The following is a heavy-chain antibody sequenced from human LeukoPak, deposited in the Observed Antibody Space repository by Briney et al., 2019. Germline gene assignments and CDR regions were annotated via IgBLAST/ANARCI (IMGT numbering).Heavy chain of an antibody. CDR3: AKLPLAPHYYYYGMDG. CDR2: ISGSGGST. CDR1: GLTFSSYA. V-gene: IGHV3-23*01. Sequence: PGGSLRLSCPVSGLTFSSYAMSWVRQAPGKGLEWVSTISGSGGSTYYADSVKGRFTISRDNSKNTLYLQMSSLRAEDTAVYSCAKLPLAPHYYYYGMDGWGQGTTVTVSS. D-gene: IGHD6-13*01. J-gene: IGHJ6*02.